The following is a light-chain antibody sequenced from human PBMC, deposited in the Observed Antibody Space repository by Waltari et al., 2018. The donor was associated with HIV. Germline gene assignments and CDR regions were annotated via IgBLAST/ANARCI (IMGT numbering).Light chain of an antibody. J-gene: IGLJ2*01. V-gene: IGLV2-14*03. CDR3: SSYTTSDPGVL. CDR2: DVS. CDR1: SSDVGGYKY. Sequence: QSALTQPASVSGSTGQSITISCTGSSSDVGGYKYVSWYQQHPGKAPKLMLYDVSDRPSGVSNRVSGSKSGNTASLTISGLQAEDEADYYCSSYTTSDPGVLFGGGTKLTVL.